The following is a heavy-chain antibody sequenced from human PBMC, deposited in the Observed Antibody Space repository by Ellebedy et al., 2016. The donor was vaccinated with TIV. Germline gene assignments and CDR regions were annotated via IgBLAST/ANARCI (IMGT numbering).Heavy chain of an antibody. D-gene: IGHD5-12*01. J-gene: IGHJ3*01. V-gene: IGHV3-7*01. CDR2: VKKDGSEQ. CDR1: GFTFSNHW. CDR3: ARDPYSDYLWDLNGALDV. Sequence: PGGSLRLSCAASGFTFSNHWMTWVRQAPGKGLEWVANVKKDGSEQYYMDSVKGRFTISRDNAKNSLYLQMDSLRAEDTAVYYCARDPYSDYLWDLNGALDVWGQGTVVTVSA.